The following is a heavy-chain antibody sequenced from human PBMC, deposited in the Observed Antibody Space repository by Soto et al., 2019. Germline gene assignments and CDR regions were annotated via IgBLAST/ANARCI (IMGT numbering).Heavy chain of an antibody. D-gene: IGHD3-3*01. Sequence: EVQLLESGGGLVQPGGSLRLSCAASGFTFSSYAMSWVRQAPGKGLEWVSAISGSGGSTYYADSVKGRFTISRDNSKNTLYLQMNSLRAGDTAVYYCAKDGFYWDAFDIWGQGTMVTVSS. CDR2: ISGSGGST. CDR1: GFTFSSYA. CDR3: AKDGFYWDAFDI. J-gene: IGHJ3*02. V-gene: IGHV3-23*01.